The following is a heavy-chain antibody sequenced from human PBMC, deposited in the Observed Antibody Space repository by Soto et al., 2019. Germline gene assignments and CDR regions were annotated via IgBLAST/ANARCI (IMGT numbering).Heavy chain of an antibody. Sequence: QVQLQESGTGLVKPSETLSLTCSVSGGSISNHYWSWIRQPPGKGLEWIGYIYYNGNTNYNPSLKSRVTLSVDTSRNQISLKLTTVTAADTDVYYCTRANWYSEYWGQGTLVTVSS. CDR3: TRANWYSEY. CDR2: IYYNGNT. CDR1: GGSISNHY. J-gene: IGHJ4*02. V-gene: IGHV4-59*11. D-gene: IGHD7-27*01.